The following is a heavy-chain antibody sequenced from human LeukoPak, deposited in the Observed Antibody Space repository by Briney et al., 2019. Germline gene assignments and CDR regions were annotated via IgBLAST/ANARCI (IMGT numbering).Heavy chain of an antibody. CDR1: GGSISSYY. CDR2: IYYSGST. CDR3: ARGPYGSDY. V-gene: IGHV4-59*01. Sequence: PSETLSLTCTVSGGSISSYYWNWIRQPPGKGLEWIGYIYYSGSTNYNPSLKRRVTISVDTSNNQFSLKLSSVPAADTAVYYCARGPYGSDYWGRGTLVTVSS. J-gene: IGHJ4*02. D-gene: IGHD3-10*01.